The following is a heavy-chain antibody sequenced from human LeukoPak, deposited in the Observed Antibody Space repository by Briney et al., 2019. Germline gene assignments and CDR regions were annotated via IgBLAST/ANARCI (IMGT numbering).Heavy chain of an antibody. CDR2: SSGSGGST. V-gene: IGHV3-23*01. J-gene: IGHJ3*02. CDR1: GFTFGSYA. CDR3: ASSGAYSSGWYAFDI. D-gene: IGHD6-19*01. Sequence: GGSLRLPCAASGFTFGSYAMSWVRQAPGKGLEWVSASSGSGGSTYYADSLKCRHTISRDNSKTTLYLPMLCLRHEHTAVYYCASSGAYSSGWYAFDIWGQGTMVTVSS.